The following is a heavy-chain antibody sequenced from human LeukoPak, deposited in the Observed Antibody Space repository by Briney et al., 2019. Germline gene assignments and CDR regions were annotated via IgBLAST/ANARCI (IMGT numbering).Heavy chain of an antibody. Sequence: ASVKVSCKASGYTFTSYDINWVRQATGQGLAWMGWMNPNSGNTGYAQKFQGRVTMTRNTSISTAYMELSRLRSDDTAVYYCARGWRITMVRGVITPPNYWGQGTLVTVSS. CDR3: ARGWRITMVRGVITPPNY. CDR2: MNPNSGNT. V-gene: IGHV1-8*01. CDR1: GYTFTSYD. J-gene: IGHJ4*02. D-gene: IGHD3-10*01.